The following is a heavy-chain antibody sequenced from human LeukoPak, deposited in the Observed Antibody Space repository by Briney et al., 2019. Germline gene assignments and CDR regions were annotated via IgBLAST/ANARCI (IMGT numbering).Heavy chain of an antibody. CDR3: AKELLWFGEYPNGSDY. CDR2: ISYDGSNK. D-gene: IGHD3-10*01. V-gene: IGHV3-30*18. J-gene: IGHJ4*02. Sequence: GRSLRLSCAASGFTFSSYGMHWVRQAPGKGLEWVAVISYDGSNKYYADSVKGRFTISRDNSKNTLYLQMNSLRAEDTAVYYCAKELLWFGEYPNGSDYWGQGTLVTVSS. CDR1: GFTFSSYG.